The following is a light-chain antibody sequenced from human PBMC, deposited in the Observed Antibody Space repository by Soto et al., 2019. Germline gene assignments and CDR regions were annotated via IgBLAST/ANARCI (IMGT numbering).Light chain of an antibody. CDR3: YSYAGTSTWV. V-gene: IGLV2-23*01. CDR1: NNDVGNYKL. J-gene: IGLJ3*02. Sequence: QSALTQPASVSESPGQSITISCTGTNNDVGNYKLVSWFQHHLGKAPKLKIYEGTKRPSGVSNRFSASQSGNTASLTISGLQAEDETDYYCYSYAGTSTWVFGGGTKLTVL. CDR2: EGT.